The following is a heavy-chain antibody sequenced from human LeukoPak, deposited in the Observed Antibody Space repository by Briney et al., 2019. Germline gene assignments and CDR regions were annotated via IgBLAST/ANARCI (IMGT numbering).Heavy chain of an antibody. CDR1: GYTFTGYY. J-gene: IGHJ5*02. CDR3: ARGGRGVPAAIWFDP. Sequence: GASVKVSCKASGYTFTGYYMHWVRQAPGQGLEWMGWINPNSGGTNYAQKFQGRVTMTRDTSISTAYMGLSRLRSDDTAVYYCARGGRGVPAAIWFDPWGQGTLVTVSS. V-gene: IGHV1-2*02. D-gene: IGHD2-2*01. CDR2: INPNSGGT.